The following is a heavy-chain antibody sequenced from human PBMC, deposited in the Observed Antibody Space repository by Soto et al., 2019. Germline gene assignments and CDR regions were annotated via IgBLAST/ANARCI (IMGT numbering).Heavy chain of an antibody. CDR2: IYWDDDK. D-gene: IGHD4-4*01. CDR3: AHRDETYSNYFENY. J-gene: IGHJ4*02. CDR1: GLSLSTSGVG. V-gene: IGHV2-5*02. Sequence: QITLKESGPTLVKPTQTLTLTCTFSGLSLSTSGVGVGWIRQPPGKALEWLALIYWDDDKRYSPSLKSRLTITKDTSKTQVVLTMTNMDPVDTATYYCAHRDETYSNYFENYWGQGTLVTVSS.